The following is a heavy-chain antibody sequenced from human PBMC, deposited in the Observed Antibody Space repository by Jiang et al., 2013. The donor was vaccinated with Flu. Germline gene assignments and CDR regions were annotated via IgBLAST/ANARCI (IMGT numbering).Heavy chain of an antibody. J-gene: IGHJ4*02. CDR1: GGSISSYY. D-gene: IGHD3-9*01. CDR3: AALRRYFDWLLGPHY. CDR2: IYYSGST. Sequence: LLKPSETLSLTCTVSGGSISSYYWSWIRQPPGKGLEWIGYIYYSGSTNYNPSLKSRVTISVDTSKNQFSLKLSSVTAADTAVYYCAALRRYFDWLLGPHYWGQGTLVTVSS. V-gene: IGHV4-59*01.